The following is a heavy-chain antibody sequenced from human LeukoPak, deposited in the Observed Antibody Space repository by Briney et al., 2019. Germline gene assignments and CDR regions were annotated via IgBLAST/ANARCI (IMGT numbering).Heavy chain of an antibody. CDR1: GFTFSSYA. J-gene: IGHJ4*02. D-gene: IGHD3-22*01. CDR2: ISYDGSNK. CDR3: ARDDYYDSNFDY. Sequence: GRSLRLSCAASGFTFSSYAMHWVRQAPGKGLEWVAVISYDGSNKYYADSVKGRFTISRDNSKNTLYLQMNSLRAEDTAVYYCARDDYYDSNFDYWGQGTLVTVSS. V-gene: IGHV3-30-3*01.